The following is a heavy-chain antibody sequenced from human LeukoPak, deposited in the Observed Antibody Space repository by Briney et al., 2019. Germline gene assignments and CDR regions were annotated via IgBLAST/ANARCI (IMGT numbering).Heavy chain of an antibody. CDR3: ASTQIVVVPAAPAYWYFDL. J-gene: IGHJ2*01. CDR2: IYTSGST. CDR1: GGSISSYY. D-gene: IGHD2-2*01. Sequence: SETLSLTCTVSGGSISSYYWSWIRQPAGKGLEWIGRIYTSGSTNYNPSLKSRATMSVDTSKNQFSLKLSSVTAAYTAVYYCASTQIVVVPAAPAYWYFDLWGRGTLVTVSS. V-gene: IGHV4-4*07.